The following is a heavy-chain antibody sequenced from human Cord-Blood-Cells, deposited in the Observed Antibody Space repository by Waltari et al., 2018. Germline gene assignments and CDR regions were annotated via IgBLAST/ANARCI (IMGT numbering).Heavy chain of an antibody. J-gene: IGHJ4*02. D-gene: IGHD3-3*01. CDR2: INHSGST. CDR3: ARAYKGDDFWSGYYTGDY. CDR1: GGSFSGYY. Sequence: QVQLQQWGAGLLKPSETLSLTCAVYGGSFSGYYWSWIRQPPGKGLEWIGEINHSGSTNYNPSLKSRVTISVDTSKNQFSLKLGSVTAADTAVYYCARAYKGDDFWSGYYTGDYWGQGTLVTVSS. V-gene: IGHV4-34*01.